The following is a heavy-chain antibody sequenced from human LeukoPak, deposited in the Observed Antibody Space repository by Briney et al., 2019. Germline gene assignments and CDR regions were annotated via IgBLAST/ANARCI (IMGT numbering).Heavy chain of an antibody. V-gene: IGHV3-30*04. CDR1: GFTFSSYA. Sequence: PGGSLRLSCAASGFTFSSYAMHWVRQAPGKGLEWVAVISYDGSNKYYADSVKGRFTISRDNSKNTLYLQMNSLRAEDTAVYYCARDASGGYYPFDYWGQGTLVTVSS. J-gene: IGHJ4*02. CDR3: ARDASGGYYPFDY. CDR2: ISYDGSNK. D-gene: IGHD3-22*01.